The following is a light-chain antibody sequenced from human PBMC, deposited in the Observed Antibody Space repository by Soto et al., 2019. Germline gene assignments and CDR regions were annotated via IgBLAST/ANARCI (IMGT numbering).Light chain of an antibody. CDR3: QQSYDTPWT. J-gene: IGKJ1*01. Sequence: DIQMTQSPLSLSASIGDRVSITCRASETILTLLSWYQKKPGKAPKLLIYAASNLQAGVPSRFSGSGSGTDFTLTITTLQPEDFATYYCQQSYDTPWTFGQGTTVGV. CDR2: AAS. V-gene: IGKV1-39*01. CDR1: ETILTL.